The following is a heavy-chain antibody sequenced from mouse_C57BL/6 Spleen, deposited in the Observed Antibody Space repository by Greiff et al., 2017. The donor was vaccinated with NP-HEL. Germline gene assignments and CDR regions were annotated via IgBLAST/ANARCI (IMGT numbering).Heavy chain of an antibody. CDR2: INYDGCST. V-gene: IGHV5-16*01. Sequence: EVKLVEPEGGLVQPGSSMQLSCTASGFTFSDSYMAWVRQVPEKGLEWVANINYDGCSTYYLDSLKSRFIIPRAYAMNLLDLQMSSLKSEDTATYYCAGAGDYYFDYWGQGTTLTVSS. CDR1: GFTFSDSY. J-gene: IGHJ2*01. CDR3: AGAGDYYFDY. D-gene: IGHD3-3*01.